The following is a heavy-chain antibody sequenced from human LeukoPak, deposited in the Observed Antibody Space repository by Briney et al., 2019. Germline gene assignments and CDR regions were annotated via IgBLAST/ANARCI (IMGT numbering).Heavy chain of an antibody. CDR2: ISYDGSNK. Sequence: GGSLRLSCVASGFTFSSYAMHWVRQAPGKGLEWVAVISYDGSNKYYADSVKGRFTISRDNSKNTLYLQMNSLRAEDTAVYYCARGQWLADLDYWGQGTLVTVSS. D-gene: IGHD6-19*01. CDR1: GFTFSSYA. V-gene: IGHV3-30-3*01. CDR3: ARGQWLADLDY. J-gene: IGHJ4*02.